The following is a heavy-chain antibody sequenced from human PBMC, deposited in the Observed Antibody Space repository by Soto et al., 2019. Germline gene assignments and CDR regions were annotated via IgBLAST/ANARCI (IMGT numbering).Heavy chain of an antibody. CDR3: GRTILRGFFDN. CDR1: GLTFSHYS. J-gene: IGHJ4*02. V-gene: IGHV3-7*03. Sequence: GRYLKLSCEASGLTFSHYSMSWVRQAPGKGLEWVAFIDQGGLETHYADSVKGRLTLSRDNAKNTVLLEMRSLRAEDKAMYYCGRTILRGFFDNWGQGSPVT. CDR2: IDQGGLET.